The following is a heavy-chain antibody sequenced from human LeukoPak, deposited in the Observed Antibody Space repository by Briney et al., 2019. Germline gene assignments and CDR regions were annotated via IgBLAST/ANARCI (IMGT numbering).Heavy chain of an antibody. Sequence: PSETLSLTCTVSGGSISSGGYYWSWIRQPPGKGLGWIGYIYHSGSTYYNPSLKSRVTISVDRSKNQFSLKLSSVTAADTAVYYCARKSPNYDGSGSLFQSTYYFDYWGQGTLVTVSS. J-gene: IGHJ4*02. CDR3: ARKSPNYDGSGSLFQSTYYFDY. D-gene: IGHD3-10*01. V-gene: IGHV4-30-2*01. CDR1: GGSISSGGYY. CDR2: IYHSGST.